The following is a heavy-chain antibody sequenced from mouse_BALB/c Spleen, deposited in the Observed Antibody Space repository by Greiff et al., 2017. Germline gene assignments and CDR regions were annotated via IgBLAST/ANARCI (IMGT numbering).Heavy chain of an antibody. CDR1: GYAFSSYW. CDR2: IYPGDGDT. V-gene: IGHV1-80*01. D-gene: IGHD2-1*01. CDR3: ARGYGNWYFDV. Sequence: VKLMESGAELVRPGSSVKISCKASGYAFSSYWMNWVKQRPGQGLEWIGQIYPGDGDTNYNGKFKGKATLTADKSSSTAYMQLSSLTSEDSAVYFCARGYGNWYFDVWGAGTTVTVSS. J-gene: IGHJ1*01.